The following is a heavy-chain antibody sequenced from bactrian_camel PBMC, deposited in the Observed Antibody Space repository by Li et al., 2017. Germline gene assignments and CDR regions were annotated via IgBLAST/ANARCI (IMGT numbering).Heavy chain of an antibody. J-gene: IGHJ4*01. CDR1: GYSGFSIRAYC. Sequence: HVQLVESGGGSVQAGGSLRLSCAASGYSGFSIRAYCMAWFRRAPGKEREGIASLASDGSSIYANSLKGRFSISKANARNWLDLQMDSLEPGDTARYYCAADRRRHGAPSLRPGDYSVRGQGTQVTVS. CDR2: LASDGSS. D-gene: IGHD2*01. CDR3: AADRRRHGAPSLRPGDYSV. V-gene: IGHV3S53*01.